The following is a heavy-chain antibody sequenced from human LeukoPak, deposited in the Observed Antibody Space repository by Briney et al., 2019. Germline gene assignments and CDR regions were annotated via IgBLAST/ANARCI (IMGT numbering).Heavy chain of an antibody. V-gene: IGHV4-61*02. J-gene: IGHJ6*03. Sequence: PSETLSLTCTVSGGSISSGSYYWSWIRQPAGKGLEWIGRIYASGNTNYNPSLKSRVTMSVDTSKNQFSLKLSSVTAADTAVYYCARDLHGYNYYYYYYMDVWGKGTTVTVSS. D-gene: IGHD5-24*01. CDR2: IYASGNT. CDR1: GGSISSGSYY. CDR3: ARDLHGYNYYYYYYMDV.